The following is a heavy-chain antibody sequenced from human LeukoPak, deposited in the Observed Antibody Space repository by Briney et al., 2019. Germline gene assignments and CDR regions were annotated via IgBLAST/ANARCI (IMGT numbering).Heavy chain of an antibody. CDR2: ISAYNGNT. CDR1: GYTFTSYG. CDR3: AREESQKKLFEIGY. V-gene: IGHV1-18*01. Sequence: ASVKVSCKASGYTFTSYGISWVRQAPGQGLEWMGWISAYNGNTNYAQKLQGRVTMTTDTSTSTAYMELRSLRSDDTAVYYCAREESQKKLFEIGYWGQGTLVTVSS. D-gene: IGHD5-24*01. J-gene: IGHJ4*02.